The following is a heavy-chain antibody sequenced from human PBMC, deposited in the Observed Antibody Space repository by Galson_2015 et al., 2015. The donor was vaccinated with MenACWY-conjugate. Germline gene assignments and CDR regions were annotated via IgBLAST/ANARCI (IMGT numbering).Heavy chain of an antibody. CDR3: AKDSQGGLGDAFDI. V-gene: IGHV3-9*01. D-gene: IGHD3-16*01. J-gene: IGHJ3*02. Sequence: SLRLSCAASGFTFDDYAMHWVRQVPGEGLEWVSGISWDRSSIAYADSVKGRFTISRDNAKNSLYLQMNSLRAEDTALYYCAKDSQGGLGDAFDIWGQGTMVTVPS. CDR1: GFTFDDYA. CDR2: ISWDRSSI.